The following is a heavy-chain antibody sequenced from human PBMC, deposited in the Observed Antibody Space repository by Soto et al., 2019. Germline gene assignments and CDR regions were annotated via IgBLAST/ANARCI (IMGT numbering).Heavy chain of an antibody. CDR1: GFTFSSYA. CDR3: AKRSGDNVREYYFYY. Sequence: GGSLRLSCAASGFTFSSYAMTWVRQAPGKGLEWISTISASGGYTYFADSVKGRFAISRDNSKSILYLQMSSLRAEDTAIYSCAKRSGDNVREYYFYYWGRGTLVTVSS. D-gene: IGHD4-17*01. CDR2: ISASGGYT. J-gene: IGHJ4*02. V-gene: IGHV3-23*01.